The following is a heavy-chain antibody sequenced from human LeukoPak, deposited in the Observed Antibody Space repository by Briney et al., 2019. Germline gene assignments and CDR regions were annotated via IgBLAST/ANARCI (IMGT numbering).Heavy chain of an antibody. V-gene: IGHV3-53*01. CDR1: GFTVSSNY. Sequence: GGSLRLSCAASGFTVSSNYMSWVRQAPGKGLEWVSVIYSGGSTYYADSVKGRFTISRDNAKISLYLQMNSLRAEDTAVYYCARDFKAAAGAFDSWGQGTLVTVSS. J-gene: IGHJ4*02. CDR2: IYSGGST. CDR3: ARDFKAAAGAFDS. D-gene: IGHD6-13*01.